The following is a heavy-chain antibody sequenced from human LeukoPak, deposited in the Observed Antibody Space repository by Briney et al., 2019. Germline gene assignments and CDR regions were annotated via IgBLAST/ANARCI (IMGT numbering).Heavy chain of an antibody. CDR3: ARDRPLAYCGDDCVHYYYYYYMDV. J-gene: IGHJ6*03. Sequence: SETLSLTCIEPGGSISIYYWSWIRQPAGKGLGWIGPIYTSGSTNYNPSLKSRVTMSVDTSKNQFSLKLSSVTAADTAVYYCARDRPLAYCGDDCVHYYYYYYMDVWGKGTTVTVSS. D-gene: IGHD2-21*01. V-gene: IGHV4-4*07. CDR1: GGSISIYY. CDR2: IYTSGST.